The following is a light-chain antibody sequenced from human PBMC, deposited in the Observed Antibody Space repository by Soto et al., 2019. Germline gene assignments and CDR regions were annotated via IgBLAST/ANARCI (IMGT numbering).Light chain of an antibody. CDR2: GAS. V-gene: IGKV3-20*01. J-gene: IGKJ1*01. CDR1: QRVSSNY. Sequence: VLTRSPGTLSLSPGERATLSCRASQRVSSNYLAWYQQKPGQAPRLLISGASSRAAGIPDRFSGSGSGTDFTLTISRLEPDDFAMYHCQQYGDSPPTFGQGTKVDIK. CDR3: QQYGDSPPT.